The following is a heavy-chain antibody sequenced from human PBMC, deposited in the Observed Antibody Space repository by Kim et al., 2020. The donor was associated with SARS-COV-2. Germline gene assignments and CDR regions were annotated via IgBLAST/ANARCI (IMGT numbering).Heavy chain of an antibody. Sequence: SVKVSCKTSGDTFNRNPLSWVRQAPGQGLEWMGGIIPMFGTANYAQNFQGRVTITADKSTSTAYMELSSLRSEDTAIYYCARGPFPEVVRGGLGFYYYAMDVWGQGTTVTVSS. D-gene: IGHD3-10*01. CDR3: ARGPFPEVVRGGLGFYYYAMDV. V-gene: IGHV1-69*06. J-gene: IGHJ6*02. CDR1: GDTFNRNP. CDR2: IIPMFGTA.